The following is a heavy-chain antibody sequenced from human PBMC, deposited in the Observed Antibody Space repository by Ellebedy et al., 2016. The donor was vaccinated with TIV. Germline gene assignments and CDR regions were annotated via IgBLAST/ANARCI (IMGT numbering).Heavy chain of an antibody. V-gene: IGHV3-7*01. D-gene: IGHD6-19*01. CDR1: GFTFSSYW. CDR2: IKQDGSEK. J-gene: IGHJ4*02. CDR3: AVGFSSGY. Sequence: GESLKISCAASGFTFSSYWMSWVRQAPGKGLEWVANIKQDGSEKYYVDSVKGRFTISRDNAKNSLYLQMNSLRDEDTAVYYCAVGFSSGYWGQGTLVTVSS.